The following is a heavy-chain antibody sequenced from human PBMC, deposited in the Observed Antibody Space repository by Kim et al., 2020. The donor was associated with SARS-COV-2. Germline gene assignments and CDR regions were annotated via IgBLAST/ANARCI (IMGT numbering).Heavy chain of an antibody. Sequence: VKGRFTISRDNSKNTLYLQMGSLRAEDMAVYYCARDPLGYYDSSGLAFDIWGQGTMVTVSS. V-gene: IGHV3-64*01. CDR3: ARDPLGYYDSSGLAFDI. J-gene: IGHJ3*02. D-gene: IGHD3-22*01.